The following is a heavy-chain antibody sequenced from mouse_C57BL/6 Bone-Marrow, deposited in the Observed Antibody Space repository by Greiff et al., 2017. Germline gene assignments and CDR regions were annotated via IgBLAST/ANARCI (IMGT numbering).Heavy chain of an antibody. Sequence: EVQLVESGGGLVKPGGSLKLSCAASGFTFSSYAMSWVRQTPEKRLEWVATISDGGSYTYYPANVKGRFTISRDNAKNNLYLQMSHLKSEDTAMYYCARGYGNYWYFDVWGTGTTVTVSS. V-gene: IGHV5-4*01. CDR1: GFTFSSYA. D-gene: IGHD2-1*01. CDR2: ISDGGSYT. CDR3: ARGYGNYWYFDV. J-gene: IGHJ1*03.